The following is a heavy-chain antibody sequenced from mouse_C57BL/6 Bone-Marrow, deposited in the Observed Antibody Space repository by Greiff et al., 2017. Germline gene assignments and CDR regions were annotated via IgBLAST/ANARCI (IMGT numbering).Heavy chain of an antibody. CDR2: INRDGGST. Sequence: EVQRVESGGGLVQPGESLKLSCESTEYEFPSHAMPWVRKTPEKRLELVAAINRDGGSTYYPDTMKRRVNISRDNTKKTLYLQMSSLRSEDTALYYCARLYYYGSRGDYAMDYWGQGTSVTVSS. CDR3: ARLYYYGSRGDYAMDY. CDR1: EYEFPSHA. V-gene: IGHV5-2*01. J-gene: IGHJ4*01. D-gene: IGHD1-1*01.